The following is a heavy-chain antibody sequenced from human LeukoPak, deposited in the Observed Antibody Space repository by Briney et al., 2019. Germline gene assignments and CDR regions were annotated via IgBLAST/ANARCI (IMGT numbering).Heavy chain of an antibody. V-gene: IGHV3-74*03. CDR3: ARAGNYYFEY. CDR2: MNGDGSTI. CDR1: GFTFSSSW. Sequence: GGSLRLSCAGSGFTFSSSWIHWVRQAPGKGLVWVSRMNGDGSTIEYAASVKGRFTISRDNAKNTLYLQVNSLSAEDTAVYYCARAGNYYFEYWGQGTLVTVSS. D-gene: IGHD1-1*01. J-gene: IGHJ4*02.